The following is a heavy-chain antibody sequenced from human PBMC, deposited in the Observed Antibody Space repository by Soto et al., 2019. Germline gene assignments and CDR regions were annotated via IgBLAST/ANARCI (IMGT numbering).Heavy chain of an antibody. V-gene: IGHV4-34*01. Sequence: SETLSLTCAVYGGSFSGYYWSWIRQPPGKGLEWIGEINHSGSTNYNPSLKSRVTISVDTSKNQFSLKLSSVTAADTAVYYCAATDRSSSWYYYYMDVWGKGTTVTVSS. CDR2: INHSGST. J-gene: IGHJ6*03. CDR1: GGSFSGYY. D-gene: IGHD6-13*01. CDR3: AATDRSSSWYYYYMDV.